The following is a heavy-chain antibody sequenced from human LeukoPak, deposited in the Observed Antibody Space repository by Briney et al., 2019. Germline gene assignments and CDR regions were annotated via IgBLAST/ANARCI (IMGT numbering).Heavy chain of an antibody. V-gene: IGHV3-23*01. Sequence: GGSLSLSCAVSGFNLSKNAMNWVRQAPGKGPEWVSGIGSGDGDTYCAASVKGRFTISRDNSKNTLYLQMNSLRAEDTALYYCATGKVVPGSYYRLIDCSGRGTLVTVSS. CDR2: IGSGDGDT. CDR1: GFNLSKNA. CDR3: ATGKVVPGSYYRLIDC. J-gene: IGHJ4*02. D-gene: IGHD3-10*01.